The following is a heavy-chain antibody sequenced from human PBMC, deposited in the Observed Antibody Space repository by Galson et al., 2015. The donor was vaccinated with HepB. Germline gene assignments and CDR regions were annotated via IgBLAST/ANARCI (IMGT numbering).Heavy chain of an antibody. CDR2: ISYDGKTS. V-gene: IGHV3-30*18. CDR1: GVTFGRYG. J-gene: IGHJ4*02. CDR3: AKGDVAYTSSSGGFDF. Sequence: SLRLSCAASGVTFGRYGMHWVRQAPGKGLEWVAIISYDGKTSKYSDSVKGRLTISRDNPKNTHYLQMNSLRNEDSAVYFCAKGDVAYTSSSGGFDFWGQGTRVTVSS. D-gene: IGHD6-6*01.